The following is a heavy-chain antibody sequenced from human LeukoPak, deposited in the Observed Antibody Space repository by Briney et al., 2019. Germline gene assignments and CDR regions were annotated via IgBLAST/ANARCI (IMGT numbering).Heavy chain of an antibody. V-gene: IGHV1-8*01. CDR2: MNPNSGNT. Sequence: VASVKVSCKASGYTFTSYDINWVRQATGQGLEWMGWMNPNSGNTGYAQKFQGRVTITGNTSISTAYMELSSLRSEDTAVYYCARGSSSSWYSSYYYYYYMDVWGKGTTVTVSS. CDR3: ARGSSSSWYSSYYYYYYMDV. CDR1: GYTFTSYD. J-gene: IGHJ6*03. D-gene: IGHD6-13*01.